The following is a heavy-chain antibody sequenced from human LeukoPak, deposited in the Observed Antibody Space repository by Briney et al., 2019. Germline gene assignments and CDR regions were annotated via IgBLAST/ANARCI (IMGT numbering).Heavy chain of an antibody. D-gene: IGHD3-22*01. J-gene: IGHJ4*02. CDR3: ARLAQTDYYDSSGYYD. V-gene: IGHV1-69*01. CDR1: GGTFSSYA. Sequence: SVKVSCKASGGTFSSYAISWVRQAPGQGLEWMGGIIPIFGTANYAQKFQGRVTITADESTSTAYMELSSLRSDDTAVYYCARLAQTDYYDSSGYYDWGQGTLVTVSS. CDR2: IIPIFGTA.